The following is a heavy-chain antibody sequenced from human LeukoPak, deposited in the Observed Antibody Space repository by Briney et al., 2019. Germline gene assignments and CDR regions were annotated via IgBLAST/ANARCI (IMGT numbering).Heavy chain of an antibody. V-gene: IGHV3-23*01. CDR3: AKALRYCSSTSCQTYYYYGMDV. CDR2: ISGSGGST. J-gene: IGHJ6*02. D-gene: IGHD2-2*01. CDR1: GFTFSSYA. Sequence: GGSLRLSCAASGFTFSSYAMSWVRQAPGKGLEWVSAISGSGGSTYYADSVKGRFTISRDNSKNTLYLQMNSLRAEDTAVYYCAKALRYCSSTSCQTYYYYGMDVWGQGTTVTVSS.